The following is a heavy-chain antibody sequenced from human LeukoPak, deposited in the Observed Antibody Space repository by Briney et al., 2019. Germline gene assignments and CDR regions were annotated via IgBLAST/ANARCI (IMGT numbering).Heavy chain of an antibody. V-gene: IGHV3-21*01. Sequence: GGSLRLSCAASGFTFSSYSMNWVRQAPGQGLEWVSSISSSSSYIYYADSVKGRFTISRDNAKNSLYLQMNSLRAEDTAVYYCARQRRYCSGDNCYQRTFDYWGQGTLVTVSS. CDR2: ISSSSSYI. CDR3: ARQRRYCSGDNCYQRTFDY. D-gene: IGHD2-15*01. J-gene: IGHJ4*02. CDR1: GFTFSSYS.